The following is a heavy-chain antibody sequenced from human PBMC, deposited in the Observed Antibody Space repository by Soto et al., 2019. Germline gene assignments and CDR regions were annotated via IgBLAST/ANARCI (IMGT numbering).Heavy chain of an antibody. CDR1: GYTFTIYG. CDR3: AIALGYSGYAGMDV. J-gene: IGHJ6*02. Sequence: QVQLVQSGGEVKKPGASVKVSCKASGYTFTIYGINWVRQAPGQGLEWMGWISPDNGNTNYAQKLQGRVTMTTDTSTSTANMERRSLRSADTAVYYCAIALGYSGYAGMDVWGQGTTVTVSS. V-gene: IGHV1-18*01. D-gene: IGHD5-12*01. CDR2: ISPDNGNT.